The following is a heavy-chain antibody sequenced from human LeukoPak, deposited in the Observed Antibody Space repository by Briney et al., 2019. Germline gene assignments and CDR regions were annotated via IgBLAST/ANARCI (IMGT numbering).Heavy chain of an antibody. CDR1: GGTFTGNY. D-gene: IGHD3-10*01. Sequence: SETLSLTCAVYGGTFTGNYWTWIRQPPGKGLEWIGGINHSGSTNYNPSLKSRVTIVVDTSKKQFSLKLTSVTAADTAVYHCARGLIGYYYGSGSTYYYGMDVWGQGTTVTVSS. V-gene: IGHV4-34*01. CDR2: INHSGST. J-gene: IGHJ6*02. CDR3: ARGLIGYYYGSGSTYYYGMDV.